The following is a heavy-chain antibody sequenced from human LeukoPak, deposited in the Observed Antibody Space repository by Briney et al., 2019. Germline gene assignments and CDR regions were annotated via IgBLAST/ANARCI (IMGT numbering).Heavy chain of an antibody. CDR2: IKQGGSEK. CDR3: ARGSSSDPGLDY. CDR1: GFTFSSYW. V-gene: IGHV3-7*01. J-gene: IGHJ4*02. Sequence: PGGSLRLSCAASGFTFSSYWMTWVRQAPGKGLEWVANIKQGGSEKYYVDSVKGRFTISRDNAKNSLYLQMISLRAEDTAVYYCARGSSSDPGLDYWGQGTLVTISS. D-gene: IGHD6-6*01.